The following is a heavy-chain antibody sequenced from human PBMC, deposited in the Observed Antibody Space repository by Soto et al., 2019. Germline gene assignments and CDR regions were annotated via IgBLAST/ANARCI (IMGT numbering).Heavy chain of an antibody. CDR2: IYYSGST. V-gene: IGHV4-30-4*08. D-gene: IGHD3-22*01. J-gene: IGHJ4*02. Sequence: GGSISSSSYYLVWIRQPPGKGLEWIGYIYYSGSTYYNPSLKSRVTISVDTSKNQFSLKLSSVTAADTAVYYCARTYYYDSSGYSYYFDYWGQGTLVTVSS. CDR3: ARTYYYDSSGYSYYFDY. CDR1: GGSISSSSYY.